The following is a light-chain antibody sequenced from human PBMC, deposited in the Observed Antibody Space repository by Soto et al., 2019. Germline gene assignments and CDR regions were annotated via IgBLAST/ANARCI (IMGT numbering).Light chain of an antibody. V-gene: IGKV1-5*03. CDR3: EQYNRL. CDR2: KAS. Sequence: DIQMTQSPSTLSASVGDRVTITCRASQSISNWLDWYQQKPGKAPKLLIFKASSLESGVASRFRGSGSGTEFTLTISILQPDVFATYYWEQYNRLFGQGTRVEIK. CDR1: QSISNW. J-gene: IGKJ1*01.